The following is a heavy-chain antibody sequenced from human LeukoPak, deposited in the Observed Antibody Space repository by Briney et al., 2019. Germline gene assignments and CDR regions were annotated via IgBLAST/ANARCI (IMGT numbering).Heavy chain of an antibody. J-gene: IGHJ5*02. CDR1: GGTFSSYA. Sequence: SVKVSCKASGGTFSSYAISWVRQAPGQGLEWMGGIIPIFGTANYAQKFQGRVTITADESTSTAYMELSSLRSEDTAVYYCAVGGVGVAALSWFDPWGQGTLVTVSS. CDR2: IIPIFGTA. V-gene: IGHV1-69*13. D-gene: IGHD2-15*01. CDR3: AVGGVGVAALSWFDP.